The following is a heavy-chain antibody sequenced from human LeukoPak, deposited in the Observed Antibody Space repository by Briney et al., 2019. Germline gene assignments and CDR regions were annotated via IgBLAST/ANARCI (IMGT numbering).Heavy chain of an antibody. J-gene: IGHJ4*02. CDR3: ARDETGNTY. CDR1: GGSFSAYY. CDR2: INHSGIT. V-gene: IGHV4-34*01. Sequence: SETLSLNCAVYGGSFSAYYWSWIRQPPGKGLEWIGEINHSGITNYNPSLKSRVTMSVDTSKNQFSLKLTSVTAADTAMYYCARDETGNTYWGQGTLVTVSS. D-gene: IGHD7-27*01.